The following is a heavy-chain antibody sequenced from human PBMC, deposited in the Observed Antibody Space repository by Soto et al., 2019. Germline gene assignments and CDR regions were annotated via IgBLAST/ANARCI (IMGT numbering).Heavy chain of an antibody. J-gene: IGHJ4*02. CDR3: ARVLDYYGSGTFGEVACDY. CDR1: GFTFSGYG. D-gene: IGHD3-10*01. V-gene: IGHV3-33*01. Sequence: QVQLVESGGGVVQPGTSLRLSCVASGFTFSGYGMNWVGQAPGKGLEWVGVIWYDGGNQYYADSVKGRFTISRENSKNTLYLLMNGLRAEDPAVYYCARVLDYYGSGTFGEVACDYWGQVTQVTVSS. CDR2: IWYDGGNQ.